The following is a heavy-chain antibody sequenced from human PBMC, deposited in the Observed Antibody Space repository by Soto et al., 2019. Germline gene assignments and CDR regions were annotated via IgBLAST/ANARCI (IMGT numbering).Heavy chain of an antibody. V-gene: IGHV4-59*08. Sequence: QVQLQESGPGLVKPSETLSLTCTVSGGSISSYYWSWIRQPPGKGLEWIGYIYYSGSTNYNPSLKSRVAISVDTSKNQLSLKLSSVTAADTAAYYCARRYGYYFDYWGQGTLVTVSS. CDR3: ARRYGYYFDY. CDR1: GGSISSYY. CDR2: IYYSGST. J-gene: IGHJ4*02. D-gene: IGHD4-17*01.